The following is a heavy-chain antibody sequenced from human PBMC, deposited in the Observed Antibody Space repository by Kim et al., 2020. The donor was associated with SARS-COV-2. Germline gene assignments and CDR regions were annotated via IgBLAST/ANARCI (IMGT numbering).Heavy chain of an antibody. J-gene: IGHJ3*02. CDR1: GGSISSGGYY. CDR3: ARVLDYYERESGAAFDI. V-gene: IGHV4-31*03. Sequence: SETLSLTCTVSGGSISSGGYYWSWIRQHPGKGLEWIGYIYYSGSTYYNPSLKSRVTISVDTSKNQFSLKLSSVTAADTAVYYCARVLDYYERESGAAFDIWGQGTMVTVSS. D-gene: IGHD3-22*01. CDR2: IYYSGST.